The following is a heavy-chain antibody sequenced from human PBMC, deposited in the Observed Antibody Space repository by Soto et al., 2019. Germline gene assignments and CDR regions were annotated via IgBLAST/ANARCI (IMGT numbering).Heavy chain of an antibody. CDR2: IKQDGGDQ. J-gene: IGHJ4*02. Sequence: EVQLVESGGGLVQPGGSLRLSCAASGFTFSNYWMSWARQAPGKGLEWVANIKQDGGDQYYVDSVKGRFSISRDNAKNSLYLQMNSLRAEDTAVYYCARDEAIDYWGQGTLVTVSS. CDR3: ARDEAIDY. CDR1: GFTFSNYW. V-gene: IGHV3-7*03.